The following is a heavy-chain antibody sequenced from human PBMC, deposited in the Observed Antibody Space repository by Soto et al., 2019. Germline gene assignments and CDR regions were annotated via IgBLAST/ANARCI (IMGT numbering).Heavy chain of an antibody. CDR3: ARESKWYGGQYFQD. CDR1: GFTFKYYA. Sequence: EVQLLQSGGGLAQPGTSLRLSCAASGFTFKYYAMTWVRQAPGKGLEWVSTISGSGDKTDYADSVKGRFRVSRDNSNDTLYLQMDGLRADDTALYYCARESKWYGGQYFQDWGQGTLVTVSS. CDR2: ISGSGDKT. D-gene: IGHD2-8*01. V-gene: IGHV3-23*01. J-gene: IGHJ1*01.